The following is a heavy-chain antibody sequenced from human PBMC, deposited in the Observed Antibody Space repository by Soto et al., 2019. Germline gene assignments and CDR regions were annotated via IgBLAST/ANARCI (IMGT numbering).Heavy chain of an antibody. CDR3: ARGRGVRGVYYFDY. J-gene: IGHJ4*02. D-gene: IGHD3-10*01. CDR2: INHSGST. Sequence: SETLALTCAVSGGSFSGYYWSWIRQPPGKGLEWIGEINHSGSTNYNPSLKSRVTISVDTSKNQFSLKLSSVTAADTAVYYCARGRGVRGVYYFDYWGQGTLVTVSS. V-gene: IGHV4-34*01. CDR1: GGSFSGYY.